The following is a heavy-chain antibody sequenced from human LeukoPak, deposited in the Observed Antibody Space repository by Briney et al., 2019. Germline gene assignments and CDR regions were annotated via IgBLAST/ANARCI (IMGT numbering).Heavy chain of an antibody. Sequence: GGPLRLSCAASGFTFDDYGMSWVRQAPGKGLEWVSGINWNGGSTGYADSVKGRFTISRDNAKNSLYLQMNSLRAEDTALYYCAREGARGYCSSTSCYPDYWGQGTLVTVSS. CDR3: AREGARGYCSSTSCYPDY. D-gene: IGHD2-2*01. V-gene: IGHV3-20*04. CDR2: INWNGGST. J-gene: IGHJ4*02. CDR1: GFTFDDYG.